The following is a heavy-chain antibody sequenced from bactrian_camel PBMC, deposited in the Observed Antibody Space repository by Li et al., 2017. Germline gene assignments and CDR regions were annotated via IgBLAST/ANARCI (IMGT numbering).Heavy chain of an antibody. CDR1: GSTYSM. V-gene: IGHV3S53*01. Sequence: HVQLVESGGGSVQAGGSLRLSCRASGSTYSMGWFRQVPGKEREAVAAIDSDGRTNYADSVKGRFTISRDNAKNTLYLQMNSLKPEDTAMYYCAAVQYNGYSFGYWGQGTQVTVS. CDR2: IDSDGRT. CDR3: AAVQYNGYSFGY. D-gene: IGHD1*01. J-gene: IGHJ6*01.